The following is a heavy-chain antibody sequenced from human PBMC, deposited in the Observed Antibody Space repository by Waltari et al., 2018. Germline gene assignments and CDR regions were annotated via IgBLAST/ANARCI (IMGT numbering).Heavy chain of an antibody. CDR3: AGNLDIVGATTGYYYGMDV. CDR2: SYYSGST. Sequence: QLQLQESGPGLVKPSETLSPTCTVPGGSISSSSYYWGWIRQPPGKGLEWIGSSYYSGSTYYNPSLKSRVTISVDTSKNQFSLKLSSVTAADTAVYYCAGNLDIVGATTGYYYGMDVWGQGTTVTVSS. D-gene: IGHD1-26*01. J-gene: IGHJ6*02. CDR1: GGSISSSSYY. V-gene: IGHV4-39*01.